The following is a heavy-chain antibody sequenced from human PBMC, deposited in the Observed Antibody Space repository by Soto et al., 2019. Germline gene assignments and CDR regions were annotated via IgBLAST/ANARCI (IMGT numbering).Heavy chain of an antibody. CDR2: INHDGYS. D-gene: IGHD1-1*01. V-gene: IGHV4-59*08. J-gene: IGHJ6*02. Sequence: QVQLQQSGPGLVKPSETLSLTCTVSGGSIINYYCSWFRQSPGKGLEWIGYINHDGYSAYNLSLKRRITMSADTSKTKFSLMLDSVTATDTAVYYCASQGYGPQRGLVDAWGQGTTVIVSS. CDR3: ASQGYGPQRGLVDA. CDR1: GGSIINYY.